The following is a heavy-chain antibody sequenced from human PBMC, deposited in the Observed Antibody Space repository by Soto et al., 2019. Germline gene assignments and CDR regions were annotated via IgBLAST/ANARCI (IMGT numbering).Heavy chain of an antibody. CDR2: IYHSGST. D-gene: IGHD6-19*01. V-gene: IGHV4-38-2*01. J-gene: IGHJ4*02. Sequence: PSETLSLTCAVSCYSISSGYYWGWIRQPPGKGLEWIGSIYHSGSTYYNPSLKSRVTISVDTSKNQFSLKLSSVTAADTAVYYCARVYSSGLDYWGQGTLVTVSS. CDR1: CYSISSGYY. CDR3: ARVYSSGLDY.